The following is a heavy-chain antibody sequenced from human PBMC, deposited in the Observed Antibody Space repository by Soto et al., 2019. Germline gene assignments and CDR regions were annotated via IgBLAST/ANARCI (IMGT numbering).Heavy chain of an antibody. V-gene: IGHV5-51*01. CDR1: GYSFTSYW. D-gene: IGHD3-22*01. CDR3: ARPVYYYDSSGYPSFIGYFDY. J-gene: IGHJ4*02. CDR2: IYPGDSDT. Sequence: GESLKISCKGSGYSFTSYWIGWVRQMPGKGLEWMGIIYPGDSDTRYSPSFQGQVTISADKSISTAYLQWSSLKASDTAMYYCARPVYYYDSSGYPSFIGYFDYWGQGTLVTVSS.